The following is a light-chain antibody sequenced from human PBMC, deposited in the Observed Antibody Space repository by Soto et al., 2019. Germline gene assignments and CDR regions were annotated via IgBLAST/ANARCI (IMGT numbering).Light chain of an antibody. CDR2: GSS. CDR3: QQYGSSPPYT. J-gene: IGKJ2*01. V-gene: IGKV3-20*01. Sequence: EVVLTQSPGTLSLSPGERATLACRASQTVSNNYLAWYQQKPGQAHRLLLFGSSDRATGIPDRFSGSGSGTDFTLTISRLEPEDFAVYYCQQYGSSPPYTFGQGTKLEIK. CDR1: QTVSNNY.